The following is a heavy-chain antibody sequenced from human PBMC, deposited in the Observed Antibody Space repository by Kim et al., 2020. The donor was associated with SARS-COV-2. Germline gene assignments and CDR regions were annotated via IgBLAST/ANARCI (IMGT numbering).Heavy chain of an antibody. V-gene: IGHV3-23*01. CDR3: AKFGANKGFDY. J-gene: IGHJ4*02. CDR2: T. D-gene: IGHD2-15*01. Sequence: TPYADSVQGRFTMSRDNSRNTLYLQMNSLRAEDTALYYCAKFGANKGFDYWGQGTLVTVSS.